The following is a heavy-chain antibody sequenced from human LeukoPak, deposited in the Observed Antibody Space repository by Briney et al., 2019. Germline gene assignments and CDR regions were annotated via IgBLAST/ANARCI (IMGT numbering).Heavy chain of an antibody. J-gene: IGHJ4*02. CDR1: GFTFSDYY. Sequence: GGSLRLSCAASGFTFSDYYMSWIRQAPGKGLEWVSYISSSGSTIYYADSVKGRFTISRDNAKNSLYLQMNSLRTEDTAVYYCAREYSSSWYGESDWGQGTLVTVSS. V-gene: IGHV3-11*01. CDR2: ISSSGSTI. D-gene: IGHD6-13*01. CDR3: AREYSSSWYGESD.